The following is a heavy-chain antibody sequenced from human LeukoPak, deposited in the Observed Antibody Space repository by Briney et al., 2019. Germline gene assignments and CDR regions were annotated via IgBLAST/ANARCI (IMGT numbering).Heavy chain of an antibody. J-gene: IGHJ4*02. CDR3: ARSRLGWDTAIDY. D-gene: IGHD5-18*01. CDR2: INPNSGGT. Sequence: ASVKVSCKASGYTFTGYYMHWVRQAPGQGLEWMGWINPNSGGTNYAQKFQGWVTMTRDTSISTAYMELSRLRSDDTAVYYCARSRLGWDTAIDYWGQGTLVTVSS. CDR1: GYTFTGYY. V-gene: IGHV1-2*04.